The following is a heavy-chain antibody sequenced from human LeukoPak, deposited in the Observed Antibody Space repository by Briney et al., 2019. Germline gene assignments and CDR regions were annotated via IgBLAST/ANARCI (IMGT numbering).Heavy chain of an antibody. V-gene: IGHV1-18*01. CDR1: GYSFTSYG. Sequence: ASVKVSCKASGYSFTSYGISWVRQAPGQGLGWMGWISACNGNTNYAQRLQGRVTMTTDTSTSTAYMELRSLTSDDTAVYYCARVPSGGPFDYWGQGTLVTVSS. D-gene: IGHD2-15*01. CDR2: ISACNGNT. J-gene: IGHJ4*02. CDR3: ARVPSGGPFDY.